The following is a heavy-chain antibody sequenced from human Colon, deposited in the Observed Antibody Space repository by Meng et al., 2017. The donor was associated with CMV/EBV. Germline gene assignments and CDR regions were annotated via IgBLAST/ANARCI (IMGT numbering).Heavy chain of an antibody. Sequence: GGSLRLSCAASGFPFNTYWMTWVRQAPGKGLEWVSGISDSGGRTYYADSVKGRFTISRDNSKNTLYLQMNSLRAEDTAVYFCAKPPDDYERTYYYYAMDVWGQGTTVTVSS. CDR2: ISDSGGRT. CDR3: AKPPDDYERTYYYYAMDV. D-gene: IGHD4-17*01. J-gene: IGHJ6*02. CDR1: GFPFNTYW. V-gene: IGHV3-23*01.